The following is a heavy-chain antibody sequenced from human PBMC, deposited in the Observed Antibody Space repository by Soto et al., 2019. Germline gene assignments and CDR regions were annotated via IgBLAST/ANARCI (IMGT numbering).Heavy chain of an antibody. V-gene: IGHV4-30-4*01. J-gene: IGHJ6*02. CDR3: ATSKDSRLGMDV. CDR1: GGSISSGDYY. D-gene: IGHD3-22*01. CDR2: IYYSGST. Sequence: SETLSLTCTVSGGSISSGDYYWSWIRQPPGKGLEWIGYIYYSGSTYYNPSLKSRVTISVDTSKNQFSLKLSSVTAADTAVYYCATSKDSRLGMDVWGQGTTVTVSS.